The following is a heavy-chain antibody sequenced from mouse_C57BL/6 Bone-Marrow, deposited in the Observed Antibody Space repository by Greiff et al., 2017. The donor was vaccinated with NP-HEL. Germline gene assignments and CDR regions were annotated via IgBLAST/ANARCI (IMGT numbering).Heavy chain of an antibody. CDR2: INPNNGGT. J-gene: IGHJ2*01. D-gene: IGHD2-2*01. CDR1: GYTFTDYY. CDR3: AKRLRRGDYFDY. V-gene: IGHV1-26*01. Sequence: EVQLQQSGPELVKPGASVKISCKASGYTFTDYYMNWVKQSHGKSLEWIGDINPNNGGTSYNQKFKGKATLTVDKSSSTAYMELRSLTSEDSAVYYCAKRLRRGDYFDYWGQGTTLTVSS.